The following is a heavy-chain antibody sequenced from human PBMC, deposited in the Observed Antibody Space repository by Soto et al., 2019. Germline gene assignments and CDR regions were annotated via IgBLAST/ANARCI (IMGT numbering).Heavy chain of an antibody. V-gene: IGHV4-61*08. CDR2: IYYSGST. D-gene: IGHD3-10*01. J-gene: IGHJ6*02. CDR1: GGSVSSGDYF. Sequence: PSETLSLTCTVSGGSVSSGDYFWSWLRQSPGKRLEWIAYIYYSGSTNYNPSLKSRATISVDTSKSQVSLTLASMTAADAALYYCARSPNYYYCGFDVWGQGTAVTVS. CDR3: ARSPNYYYCGFDV.